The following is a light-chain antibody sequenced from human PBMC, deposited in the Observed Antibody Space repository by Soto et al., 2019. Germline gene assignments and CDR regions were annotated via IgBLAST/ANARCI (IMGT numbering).Light chain of an antibody. Sequence: EIVLTQSPATLSLSPGERATLSCRASQSVSSYLAWYQQKPGQAPRLLMYDTSNRATGIPARFSGSGSGTDFTLTISSLEPEDVAFYFCHQRSKFSWTFGQGTKVDI. CDR3: HQRSKFSWT. CDR1: QSVSSY. V-gene: IGKV3-11*01. CDR2: DTS. J-gene: IGKJ1*01.